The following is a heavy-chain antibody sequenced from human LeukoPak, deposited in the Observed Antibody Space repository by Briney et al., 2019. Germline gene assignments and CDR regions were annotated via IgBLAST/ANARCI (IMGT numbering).Heavy chain of an antibody. Sequence: GGSLRLSCAASGFTFSRHWMHWVRQAPGKGLVWISRINSDASDTIYADFVKGRFTVSRDNAKNTVYLQINSLRDEDTAVYYCARICSSTDCLIPDWGQGTLVTVSS. CDR1: GFTFSRHW. V-gene: IGHV3-74*01. CDR2: INSDASDT. J-gene: IGHJ4*02. D-gene: IGHD2-2*01. CDR3: ARICSSTDCLIPD.